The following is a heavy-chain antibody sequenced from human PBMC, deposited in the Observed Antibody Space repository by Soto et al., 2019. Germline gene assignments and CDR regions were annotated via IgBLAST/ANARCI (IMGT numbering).Heavy chain of an antibody. J-gene: IGHJ3*01. D-gene: IGHD3-16*02. Sequence: QITLKESGPTLVNPTQTLTLTYTFSGFSLSIGTVGVAWIRQPPGKALEWLAIIYWDDDRRYSPSLASRLAITKDTSKNQVVLTMTNLDPVDTATYYCAHIMITYGGAIALDAFDFWGQGTMVTVSS. CDR1: GFSLSIGTVG. V-gene: IGHV2-5*02. CDR2: IYWDDDR. CDR3: AHIMITYGGAIALDAFDF.